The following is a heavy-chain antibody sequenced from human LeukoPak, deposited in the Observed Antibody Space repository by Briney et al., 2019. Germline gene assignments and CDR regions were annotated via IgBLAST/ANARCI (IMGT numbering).Heavy chain of an antibody. D-gene: IGHD1-1*01. CDR1: GFTFSSYW. CDR2: IYSGGST. CDR3: ARYWMGSFWDY. J-gene: IGHJ4*02. Sequence: PGGSLRLSCEASGFTFSSYWMSWVRQAPGKGLEWVSVIYSGGSTYYADSVKGRFTISRDNSKNTLYLQMNSLRAEDTAVYYCARYWMGSFWDYWGQGTLVTVSS. V-gene: IGHV3-53*01.